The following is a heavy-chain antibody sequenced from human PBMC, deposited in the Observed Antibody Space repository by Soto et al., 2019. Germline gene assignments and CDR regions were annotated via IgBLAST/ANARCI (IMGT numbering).Heavy chain of an antibody. D-gene: IGHD5-12*01. V-gene: IGHV3-30*18. CDR1: GFTFSSYG. J-gene: IGHJ6*02. CDR3: AKEGYSDHQIYYYYGMDV. CDR2: ISYDGSNK. Sequence: GGSLRLSCAASGFTFSSYGMHWVRQAPGKGLEWVAVISYDGSNKYYADSVKGRFTISRDNSKNTLYLQMNSLRAEDTAVYYCAKEGYSDHQIYYYYGMDVWGQGTTVTVSS.